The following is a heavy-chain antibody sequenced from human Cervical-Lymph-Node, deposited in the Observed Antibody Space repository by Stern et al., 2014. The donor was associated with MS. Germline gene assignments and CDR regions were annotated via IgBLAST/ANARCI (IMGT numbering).Heavy chain of an antibody. Sequence: DQLVESGAEVKKPGASVKVSCKASGYTFTNYGITWVRQAPGQGLEWMGWISTYNGNTNYAQNLQDRVTMTTDTSTRTAYMELRSLRSDDTAVYFCARDFDGFDFWGQGTKVTVSS. V-gene: IGHV1-18*01. CDR1: GYTFTNYG. CDR2: ISTYNGNT. J-gene: IGHJ3*01. CDR3: ARDFDGFDF.